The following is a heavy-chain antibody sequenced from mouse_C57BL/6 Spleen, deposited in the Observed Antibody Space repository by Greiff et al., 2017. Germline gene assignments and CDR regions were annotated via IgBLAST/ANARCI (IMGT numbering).Heavy chain of an antibody. CDR3: ARSAAQATYYFDY. Sequence: QVQLKQPGTELVKPGASGYTFTSYWMHWVKQRPGQGLEWIGNINPSNGGTNYNEKFKSKATLTVDKSSSTAYMQLSSLTSEDSAVYYCARSAAQATYYFDYWGQGTTLTVSS. J-gene: IGHJ2*01. D-gene: IGHD3-2*02. V-gene: IGHV1-53*01. CDR1: GYTFTSYW. CDR2: INPSNGGT.